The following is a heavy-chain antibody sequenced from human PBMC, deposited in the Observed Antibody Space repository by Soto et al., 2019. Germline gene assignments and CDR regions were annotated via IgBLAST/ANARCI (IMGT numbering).Heavy chain of an antibody. Sequence: PSETLSLTCKVSGGSLTTYFWSWVRQPPGKRLEWIGYISYRGDTKYNPALQSRVTISLDMSEKQFALNLSSVTPADTAIYYCARSSGMATTFDRWGQGTLVTVSS. CDR3: ARSSGMATTFDR. V-gene: IGHV4-59*01. J-gene: IGHJ4*02. CDR1: GGSLTTYF. D-gene: IGHD3-10*01. CDR2: ISYRGDT.